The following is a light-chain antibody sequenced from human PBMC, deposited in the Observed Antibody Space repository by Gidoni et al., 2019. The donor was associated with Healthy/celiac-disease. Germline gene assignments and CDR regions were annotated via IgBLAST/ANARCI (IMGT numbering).Light chain of an antibody. Sequence: EMVMTQSPLSLPVTPGEPASISCRSSQSLLPVNGYNYLDWYLQKPGQSPQLLIYLGSNRASGVPDRFSGSGSGTDFTLNISRVEAEDVGVYYCMQALQTPLTFGGGTKVEIK. CDR2: LGS. V-gene: IGKV2-28*01. CDR1: QSLLPVNGYNY. J-gene: IGKJ4*01. CDR3: MQALQTPLT.